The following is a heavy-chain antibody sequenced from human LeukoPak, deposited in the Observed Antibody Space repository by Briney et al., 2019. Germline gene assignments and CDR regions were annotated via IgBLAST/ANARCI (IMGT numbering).Heavy chain of an antibody. D-gene: IGHD6-13*01. CDR1: GFTFSSYW. CDR2: IKQDGSEK. Sequence: GGSLRLSCAAAGFTFSSYWMSWVRQAPGKGLEWVANIKQDGSEKYYVDSVKGRFTISRDNAKNSLYLQMNSLRAEDTAVYYCARSERYSSFYFDYWGQGTLVTVSS. CDR3: ARSERYSSFYFDY. V-gene: IGHV3-7*01. J-gene: IGHJ4*02.